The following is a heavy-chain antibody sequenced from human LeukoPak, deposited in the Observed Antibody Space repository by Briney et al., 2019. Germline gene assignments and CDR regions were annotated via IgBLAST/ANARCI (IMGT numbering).Heavy chain of an antibody. J-gene: IGHJ6*03. Sequence: PSETLSLTCTVSGGSISSYYWSWIRQPAGKGLEWIGRIYTSGSTNYNPSLKSRVTMSVDTSKNQFSLKLSSVTAADTAVYYCARDFRTSGYSYGYQGGYYYYYMDVWGKGTTVTISS. CDR2: IYTSGST. CDR1: GGSISSYY. CDR3: ARDFRTSGYSYGYQGGYYYYYMDV. V-gene: IGHV4-4*07. D-gene: IGHD5-18*01.